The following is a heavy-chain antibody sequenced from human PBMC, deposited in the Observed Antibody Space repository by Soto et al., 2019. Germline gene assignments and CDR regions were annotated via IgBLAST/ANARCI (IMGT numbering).Heavy chain of an antibody. V-gene: IGHV3-30-3*01. Sequence: GGSLRLSCAASGFTFSSYAMHWVRQAPGKGLEWVAVISYDGSNKYYADSVKGRFTISRDNSKNTLYLQMNSLRAEDTAVYYCARGRWLQYPLDYWGQGTLVTVS. J-gene: IGHJ4*02. CDR1: GFTFSSYA. CDR2: ISYDGSNK. D-gene: IGHD5-12*01. CDR3: ARGRWLQYPLDY.